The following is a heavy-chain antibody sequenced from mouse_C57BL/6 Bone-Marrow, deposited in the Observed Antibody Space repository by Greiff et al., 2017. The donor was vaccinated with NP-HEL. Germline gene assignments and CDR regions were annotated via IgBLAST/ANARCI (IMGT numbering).Heavy chain of an antibody. CDR3: ARSGGGFDY. CDR1: GYTFTDYY. Sequence: QVHVKQSGAELVRPGASVKLSCKASGYTFTDYYINWVKQRPGQGLEWIARIYPGSGNTYYNEKFKGKATLTAEKSSSTAYMQLSSLTSEDSAVYFCARSGGGFDYWGQGTTLTVSS. J-gene: IGHJ2*01. D-gene: IGHD1-1*02. CDR2: IYPGSGNT. V-gene: IGHV1-76*01.